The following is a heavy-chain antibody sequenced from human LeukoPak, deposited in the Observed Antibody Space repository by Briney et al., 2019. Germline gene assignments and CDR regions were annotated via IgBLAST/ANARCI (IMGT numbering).Heavy chain of an antibody. CDR1: GGSISSGSYY. D-gene: IGHD3-3*01. J-gene: IGHJ6*04. Sequence: PSETLSLTCTVSGGSISSGSYYWSWIRQPAGKGLEWIGRIYTSGSTNYNPSLKSRVTISVDTSKNQFSLKLSSVTAADTAMYYCARDLLITWDFWRGMDVWGKGTTVTVSS. V-gene: IGHV4-61*02. CDR2: IYTSGST. CDR3: ARDLLITWDFWRGMDV.